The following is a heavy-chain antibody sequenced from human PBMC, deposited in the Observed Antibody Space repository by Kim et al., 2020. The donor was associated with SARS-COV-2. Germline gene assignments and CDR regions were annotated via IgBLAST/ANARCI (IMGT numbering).Heavy chain of an antibody. CDR2: ISYDGSNK. Sequence: LSLTCAASGFTFSSYGMHWVRQAPGKGLEWVAVISYDGSNKYYADSVKSRFTISRDNSKNTLYLQMNSLRAEDTAVYYCAKGGYQIGGGAHNWFDPWGQGTLVTVSS. V-gene: IGHV3-30*18. CDR3: AKGGYQIGGGAHNWFDP. J-gene: IGHJ5*02. CDR1: GFTFSSYG. D-gene: IGHD1-26*01.